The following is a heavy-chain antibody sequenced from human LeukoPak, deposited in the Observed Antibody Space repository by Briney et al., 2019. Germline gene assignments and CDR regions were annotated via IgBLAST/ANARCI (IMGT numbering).Heavy chain of an antibody. CDR1: GFTFSSYG. J-gene: IGHJ4*02. Sequence: GGSLRLSCAASGFTFSSYGMHWVRQAPGKGLEWVAFIRYDGSNKYYADSVKGRFTISRDNSKNTLYLQMNSLRAEDTAVYYCAKQQLVSLYFDYWGQGTLVTVSS. D-gene: IGHD6-13*01. CDR2: IRYDGSNK. CDR3: AKQQLVSLYFDY. V-gene: IGHV3-30*02.